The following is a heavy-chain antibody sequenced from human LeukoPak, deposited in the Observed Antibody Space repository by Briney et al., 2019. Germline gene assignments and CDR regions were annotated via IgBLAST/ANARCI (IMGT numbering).Heavy chain of an antibody. CDR1: GFTFSSYE. J-gene: IGHJ3*02. V-gene: IGHV3-48*03. CDR3: ARLYYDILTGYAADGAFDI. D-gene: IGHD3-9*01. Sequence: GGSLRLSCAASGFTFSSYEMNWVRQAPGKGLEWVSYISSSGSTIYYADSVKGRFTISRDNAKNSLYLQMNSLRAEDTAVYYCARLYYDILTGYAADGAFDIWGQGTMVTVSS. CDR2: ISSSGSTI.